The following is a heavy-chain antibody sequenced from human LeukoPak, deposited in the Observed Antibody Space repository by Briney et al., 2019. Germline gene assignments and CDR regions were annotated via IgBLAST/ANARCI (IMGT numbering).Heavy chain of an antibody. CDR3: ARDLYCSGGVCYSSFIDF. J-gene: IGHJ4*02. Sequence: SETLSLPCTVSGYSISSGYYWGWIRQPPGKGLEWIGGIYHSGSTYYNPSLKSRVTISVDTSKNQFSLKLSSVTAADTAVYYCARDLYCSGGVCYSSFIDFWGQGTLVTVSS. CDR1: GYSISSGYY. D-gene: IGHD2-15*01. CDR2: IYHSGST. V-gene: IGHV4-38-2*02.